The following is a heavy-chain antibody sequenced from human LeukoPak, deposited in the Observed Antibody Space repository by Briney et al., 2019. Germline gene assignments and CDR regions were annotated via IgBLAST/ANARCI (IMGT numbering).Heavy chain of an antibody. V-gene: IGHV1-18*01. J-gene: IGHJ4*01. CDR1: GYTFTNYG. CDR3: ARDLVVGGTSVY. CDR2: ITTSNGNT. Sequence: GASVKVSCKTSGYTFTNYGINWVRQAPGQGLEWMGWITTSNGNTNYAQRFQGRVTMTTDTSTSTAYMELRSLRSDDTAVYYCARDLVVGGTSVYWGQGTLVTVSS. D-gene: IGHD1-26*01.